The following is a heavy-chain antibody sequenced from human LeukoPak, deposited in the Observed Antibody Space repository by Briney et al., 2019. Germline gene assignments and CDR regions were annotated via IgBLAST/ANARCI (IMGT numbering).Heavy chain of an antibody. CDR2: MNQDGSEK. Sequence: GGSLRLSCAAPGFTFSSYWMSWVRQAPGKGLEWVANMNQDGSEKYYVDSVKGRFTISRDNAKNLLYLQMNNLRVEDTAVYYCARGGELLRPADYWGQGTLVTVSS. D-gene: IGHD1-26*01. J-gene: IGHJ4*02. CDR1: GFTFSSYW. CDR3: ARGGELLRPADY. V-gene: IGHV3-7*01.